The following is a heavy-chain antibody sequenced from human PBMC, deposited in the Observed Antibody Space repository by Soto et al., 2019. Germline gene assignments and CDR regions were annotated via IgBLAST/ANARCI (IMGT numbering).Heavy chain of an antibody. CDR2: IYYSGST. CDR1: GGSISSGDYY. CDR3: ARVDDYSNYDRGNYYYYYGMDV. D-gene: IGHD4-4*01. J-gene: IGHJ6*02. Sequence: QVQLQESGPGLVKPSQTLSLTCTVSGGSISSGDYYWSWIRQPPGKGLEWIGYIYYSGSTYYNPSLKSRVTRSVDTSKNQFSLKLSSVTAADTAVYYCARVDDYSNYDRGNYYYYYGMDVWGQGTTVTVSS. V-gene: IGHV4-30-4*01.